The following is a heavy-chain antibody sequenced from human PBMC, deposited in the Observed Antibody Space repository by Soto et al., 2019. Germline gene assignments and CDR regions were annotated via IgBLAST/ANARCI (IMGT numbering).Heavy chain of an antibody. V-gene: IGHV2-26*01. Sequence: QVTLKESGPVLVKPTETLTLTCAVSGFSPRDSKVGVSWIRQPPGKALEWLAHIFWNGEKSYSTSLERRLTVSTVPSPHQLLPTTATMDPLDTATYSCAHVRRWDGVPSYAYWGRGTLVTVSS. CDR1: GFSPRDSKVG. CDR2: IFWNGEK. CDR3: AHVRRWDGVPSYAY. D-gene: IGHD1-26*01. J-gene: IGHJ4*02.